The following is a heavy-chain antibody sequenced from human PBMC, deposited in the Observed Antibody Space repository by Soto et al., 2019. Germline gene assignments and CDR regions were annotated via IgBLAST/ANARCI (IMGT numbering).Heavy chain of an antibody. V-gene: IGHV4-31*01. J-gene: IGHJ5*02. CDR3: ARAQDSGSSNWFDP. CDR1: GGSISSGGYY. CDR2: GYYSGST. D-gene: IGHD1-26*01. Sequence: QVQLQESGPGLVKPSQTLSLTCTVSGGSISSGGYYWRWIRQHPGKGLEWIGSGYYSGSTYYNPSLKTQVTISVDSSKTQFSLMLSCVTAEDMAVYYCARAQDSGSSNWFDPWGQGTLVTVSS.